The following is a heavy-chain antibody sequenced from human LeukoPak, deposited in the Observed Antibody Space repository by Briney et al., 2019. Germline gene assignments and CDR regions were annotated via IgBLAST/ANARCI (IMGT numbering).Heavy chain of an antibody. V-gene: IGHV1-69*05. D-gene: IGHD3-9*01. J-gene: IGHJ4*02. CDR1: GGTFSSYA. CDR3: ARAKYYDILTGYFDY. CDR2: IIPIFGTA. Sequence: ASVKVSCKASGGTFSSYAISWVRQAPGQGLEWMGRIIPIFGTANYAQKFQGRVTITTDESTSTAYMELSSLRSEDTAVYCCARAKYYDILTGYFDYWGQGTLVTVSS.